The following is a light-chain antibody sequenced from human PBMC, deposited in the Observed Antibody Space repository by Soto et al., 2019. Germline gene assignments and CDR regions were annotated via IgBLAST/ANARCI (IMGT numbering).Light chain of an antibody. CDR1: QGISDY. J-gene: IGKJ1*01. CDR3: QKYDGAPWT. V-gene: IGKV1-27*01. CDR2: GAS. Sequence: DIQMTQSPSSLSASVGDRITITCRASQGISDYLAWFQEKPGKVPKLLIYGASTLQWGVPSRFSGSGSGTDFPLTISSLQPEDVATYYCQKYDGAPWTFGQGTKVEIK.